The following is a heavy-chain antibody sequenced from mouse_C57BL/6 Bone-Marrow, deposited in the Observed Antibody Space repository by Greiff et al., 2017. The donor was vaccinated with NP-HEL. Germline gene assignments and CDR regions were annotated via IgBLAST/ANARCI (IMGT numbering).Heavy chain of an antibody. CDR1: GFTFSSYG. J-gene: IGHJ3*01. D-gene: IGHD2-4*01. CDR3: ASAYDYAVAWFAY. Sequence: EVMLVESGGDLVKPGGSLKLSCAASGFTFSSYGMSWVRQTPDKRLEWVATISSGCSDTYYPDSVKGRFPISRDNAKNTLYLQMSSLKPEDTAMYYCASAYDYAVAWFAYWGRGTRATVSA. V-gene: IGHV5-6*01. CDR2: ISSGCSDT.